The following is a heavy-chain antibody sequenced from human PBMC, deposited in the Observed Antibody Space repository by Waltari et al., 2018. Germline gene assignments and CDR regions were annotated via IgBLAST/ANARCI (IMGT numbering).Heavy chain of an antibody. Sequence: EVQLLESGGGLVQPGGSLRLSCAASGFTFSSYAMSWVRQAPGKGLEWVSAISGSGGSTNSAYSVKGRFTISRDKSKNTLYLQMNSLRAEDTAVYYCAKLNGVVVAATKNLPYFDYWGQGTLVTVSS. D-gene: IGHD2-15*01. CDR1: GFTFSSYA. J-gene: IGHJ4*02. CDR2: ISGSGGST. CDR3: AKLNGVVVAATKNLPYFDY. V-gene: IGHV3-23*01.